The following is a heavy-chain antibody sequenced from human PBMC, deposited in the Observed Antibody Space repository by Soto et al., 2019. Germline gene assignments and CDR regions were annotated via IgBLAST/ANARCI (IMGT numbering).Heavy chain of an antibody. CDR2: ITHGSRYN. D-gene: IGHD2-15*01. J-gene: IGHJ5*02. CDR3: VRGGGGGRFDP. CDR1: VFTFGDSY. Sequence: SLRLSCSGSVFTFGDSYMRWIRQAPGKGLEWLSYITHGSRYNDYADSVKGRFTISRDNAKRSLYLQMISLTAEDTAIYYCVRGGGGGRFDPWGQRTKVTVSS. V-gene: IGHV3-11*06.